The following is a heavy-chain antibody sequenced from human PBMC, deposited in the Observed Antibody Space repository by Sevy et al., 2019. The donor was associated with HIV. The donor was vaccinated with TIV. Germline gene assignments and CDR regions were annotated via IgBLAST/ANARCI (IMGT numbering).Heavy chain of an antibody. CDR2: ISSDVIRK. J-gene: IGHJ4*02. CDR3: ERDARGDAALHDY. Sequence: GGSLRLSCSVSGFNFSTYAMHWVRQAPGKGLEWVAVISSDVIRKYYGASVRGRFAISRDNSNNTLSLQMNSLRIEDTDVYYCERDARGDAALHDYWGQGTLVTVSS. CDR1: GFNFSTYA. D-gene: IGHD3-16*01. V-gene: IGHV3-30*09.